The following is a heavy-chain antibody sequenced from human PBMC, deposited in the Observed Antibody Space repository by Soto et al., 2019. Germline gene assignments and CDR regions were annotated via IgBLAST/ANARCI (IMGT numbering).Heavy chain of an antibody. CDR2: INHSGST. J-gene: IGHJ6*02. D-gene: IGHD3-3*01. CDR1: GGSFSGYY. Sequence: SETLSLTCAVYGGSFSGYYWSWIRQPPGKGLEWIGEINHSGSTNYNPSLKSRVTISVDTSKNQFSLKLSSVTAADTAVYYCARCHLAIFVVVNYYYYGMDVWGQGTTVTVSS. CDR3: ARCHLAIFVVVNYYYYGMDV. V-gene: IGHV4-34*01.